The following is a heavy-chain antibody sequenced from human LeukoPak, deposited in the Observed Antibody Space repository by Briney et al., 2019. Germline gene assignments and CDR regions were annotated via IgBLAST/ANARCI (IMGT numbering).Heavy chain of an antibody. D-gene: IGHD5-12*01. CDR1: GFAFESFT. CDR3: AKALFSAYDKYLDS. J-gene: IGHJ4*02. V-gene: IGHV3-21*04. CDR2: ISDTGRDI. Sequence: SGGSLRLSCAGSGFAFESFTMTWVGQAPGKGVEWVSLISDTGRDINYADSVRGRFTISRDNTKNSLFLQMDSLRVEDTAIYYCAKALFSAYDKYLDSWGQGTLVTVSS.